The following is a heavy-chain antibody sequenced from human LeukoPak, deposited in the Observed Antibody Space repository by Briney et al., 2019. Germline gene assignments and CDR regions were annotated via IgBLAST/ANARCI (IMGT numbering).Heavy chain of an antibody. J-gene: IGHJ4*02. Sequence: GGSLRLSCAASGFTFSSYWMSWVRQAPGKGLEWVANIKQDGSEKYYVDSVKGRFTISRDNAKNSLYLQMNSLRAEDMALYYCAKGDPGGPGFDYWGQGTLVTVSS. CDR2: IKQDGSEK. V-gene: IGHV3-7*03. D-gene: IGHD3-16*01. CDR1: GFTFSSYW. CDR3: AKGDPGGPGFDY.